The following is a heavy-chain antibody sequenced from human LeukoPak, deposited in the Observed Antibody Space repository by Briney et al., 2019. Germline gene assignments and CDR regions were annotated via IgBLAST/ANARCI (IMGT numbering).Heavy chain of an antibody. CDR1: GYSFTTSW. CDR2: LNPGDSVT. Sequence: GESLKISCRGSGYSFTTSWIGWVRQMPGKGLGWMGILNPGDSVTRYSSSFQGQVTISADKSINTAYLQWSSLKASDTAMYFCARPTDFAFDYWGQGTLVTVSS. CDR3: ARPTDFAFDY. J-gene: IGHJ4*02. D-gene: IGHD1-14*01. V-gene: IGHV5-51*01.